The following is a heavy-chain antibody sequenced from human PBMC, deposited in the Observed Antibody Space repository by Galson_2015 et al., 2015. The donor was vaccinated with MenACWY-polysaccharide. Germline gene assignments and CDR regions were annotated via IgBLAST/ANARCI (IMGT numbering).Heavy chain of an antibody. CDR3: TRDRGSNNGYY. V-gene: IGHV1-2*02. Sequence: SVKVSCKASGYTFTDYFIHWVRQAPGQGLEWMGWINPTSSNTKHEQKFQGRVTTTRDRSISTVYMELSKLRADDTAVYYCTRDRGSNNGYYWGQGTLVTVSS. J-gene: IGHJ4*02. CDR2: INPTSSNT. CDR1: GYTFTDYF. D-gene: IGHD3-22*01.